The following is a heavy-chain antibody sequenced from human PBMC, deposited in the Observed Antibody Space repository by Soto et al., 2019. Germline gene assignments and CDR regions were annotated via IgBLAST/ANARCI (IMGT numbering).Heavy chain of an antibody. CDR3: ARDPSDSSGNYDY. J-gene: IGHJ4*02. V-gene: IGHV1-18*01. Sequence: ASVKVSCKASGYTFTSYGISWVRQAPGQGLEWMGWISAYNGNTNYAQKLQGRVTMTTDTSIRTAYMDLTGLTSDDTAVYFCARDPSDSSGNYDYWGQGTLVTVSS. D-gene: IGHD3-22*01. CDR2: ISAYNGNT. CDR1: GYTFTSYG.